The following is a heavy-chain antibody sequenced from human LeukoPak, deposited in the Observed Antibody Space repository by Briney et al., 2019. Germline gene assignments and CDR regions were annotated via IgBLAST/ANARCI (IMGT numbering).Heavy chain of an antibody. Sequence: ASVKVSCKASGSTFNNYYVHWVRQAPGQGLEWMGWIDPNRGATNYARKFQVRVTMTRDTSINTDYMDLSRLRPNDTAVYYCAREGGSYYGTGSYGSRFFWLNSWGQGTLVTVSS. J-gene: IGHJ5*01. CDR3: AREGGSYYGTGSYGSRFFWLNS. D-gene: IGHD3-10*01. V-gene: IGHV1-2*02. CDR2: IDPNRGAT. CDR1: GSTFNNYY.